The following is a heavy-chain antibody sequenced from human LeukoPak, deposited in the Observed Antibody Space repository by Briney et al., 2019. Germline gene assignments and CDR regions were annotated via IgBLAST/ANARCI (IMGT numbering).Heavy chain of an antibody. Sequence: ASVKVSCKASGYTFTSYDINWVRQATGQGLEWMGWMNPNTGNTNYAQKLQGRVTMTTDTSTSTAYMELRSLRSDDTAVYYCARVSNVLDDSKASWFDPWGQGTLVTVSS. J-gene: IGHJ5*02. D-gene: IGHD3-22*01. CDR3: ARVSNVLDDSKASWFDP. CDR1: GYTFTSYD. CDR2: MNPNTGNT. V-gene: IGHV1-18*01.